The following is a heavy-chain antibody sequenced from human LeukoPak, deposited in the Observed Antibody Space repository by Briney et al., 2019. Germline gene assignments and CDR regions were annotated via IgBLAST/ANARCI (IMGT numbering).Heavy chain of an antibody. D-gene: IGHD2-8*01. CDR2: ISNSEVSSITESGDGT. V-gene: IGHV3-23*01. Sequence: GGSLRLSCVASGFTLENYAINWVRQAPGKGLEWVSAISNSEVSSITESGDGTYHADSVKGRFTISRDSSKNTVSLQMNNLRAEDTAVYYCAKEYYRYGHGDALHSWGQGTMVTVSS. J-gene: IGHJ3*02. CDR1: GFTLENYA. CDR3: AKEYYRYGHGDALHS.